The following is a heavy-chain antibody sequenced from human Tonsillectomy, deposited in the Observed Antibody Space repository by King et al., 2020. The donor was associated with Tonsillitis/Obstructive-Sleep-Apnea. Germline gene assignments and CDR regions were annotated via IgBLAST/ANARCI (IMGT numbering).Heavy chain of an antibody. Sequence: VQLVESGGGLVKPGGSLRLSCAASGFAFHYYTLEWVRQAPGKGLEWVSSIDGTGNHIYYADSLKGRFTVSRDNTKNALYLQMTSLRAEDTALYYCTRALSTAYLDSWGQGTLVTVSS. CDR3: TRALSTAYLDS. J-gene: IGHJ4*02. CDR2: IDGTGNHI. CDR1: GFAFHYYT. V-gene: IGHV3-21*01.